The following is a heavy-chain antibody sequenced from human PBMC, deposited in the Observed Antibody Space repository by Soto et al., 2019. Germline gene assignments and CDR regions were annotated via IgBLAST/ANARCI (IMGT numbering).Heavy chain of an antibody. CDR2: INPNSGGT. J-gene: IGHJ4*02. V-gene: IGHV1-2*02. CDR1: GYTFTGYY. CDR3: AKESQWLVWDYFDY. Sequence: ASVKVSCKASGYTFTGYYMHWVRQAPGQGLEWMGWINPNSGGTNYAQKFQGRVTMTRDTSISTAYMELSRLRSDDTAVYYCAKESQWLVWDYFDYWGQGTLVTVS. D-gene: IGHD6-19*01.